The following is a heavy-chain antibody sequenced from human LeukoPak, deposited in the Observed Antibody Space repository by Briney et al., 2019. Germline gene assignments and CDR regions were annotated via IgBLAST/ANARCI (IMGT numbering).Heavy chain of an antibody. CDR3: ARPGYSSSWYYYYYGMDV. CDR1: GGSFSGHY. D-gene: IGHD6-13*01. Sequence: SETLSLTCAVYGGSFSGHYWSWIRQPPGKGLEWIGEINHSGSTNYNPSLKSRVTISVDTSKNQFSLKLSSVTAADTAVYYCARPGYSSSWYYYYYGMDVWGQGTTVTVSS. J-gene: IGHJ6*02. CDR2: INHSGST. V-gene: IGHV4-34*01.